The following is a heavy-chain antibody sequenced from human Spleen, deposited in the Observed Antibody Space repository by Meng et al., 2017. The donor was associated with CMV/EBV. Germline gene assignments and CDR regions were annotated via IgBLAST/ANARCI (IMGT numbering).Heavy chain of an antibody. CDR3: TRQISIAAAVDY. CDR2: IYPGDSDT. Sequence: GGSLRLSCKGSGYSFSSYWIGWVRQMPGKGLEWMGIIYPGDSDTRYSPSSQGQVTISVDKYSNTAYLQWSSLKASDTARYYCTRQISIAAAVDYWGQGTLVTVSS. J-gene: IGHJ4*02. D-gene: IGHD6-13*01. V-gene: IGHV5-51*01. CDR1: GYSFSSYW.